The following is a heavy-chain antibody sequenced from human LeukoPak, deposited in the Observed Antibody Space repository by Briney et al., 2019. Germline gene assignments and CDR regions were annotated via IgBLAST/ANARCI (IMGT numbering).Heavy chain of an antibody. D-gene: IGHD6-19*01. CDR2: IYYSGTT. CDR3: AKEGYASGWHTD. V-gene: IGHV4-59*01. CDR1: GASISSSY. Sequence: SETLSLTCTVSGASISSSYWTWIRQPPGKGLEWIGYIYYSGTTNYNPSLRSRVTISVDMSRNQFSLKLRSVTDADTAVYYCAKEGYASGWHTDWGQGTLVTVSS. J-gene: IGHJ4*02.